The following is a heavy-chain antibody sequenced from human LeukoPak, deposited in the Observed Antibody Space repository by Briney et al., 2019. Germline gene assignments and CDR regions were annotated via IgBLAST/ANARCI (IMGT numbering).Heavy chain of an antibody. CDR2: ISYDGSNK. CDR1: GFTFSSYG. D-gene: IGHD3-16*01. V-gene: IGHV3-30*18. J-gene: IGHJ6*02. CDR3: AKDWASGMDV. Sequence: PGRSLRLSCAASGFTFSSYGMHWVRQAPGKGLEWVAVISYDGSNKYYADSVKGRFTISRENSKNTLYLQMNSLRAEDTAVYYCAKDWASGMDVWGQGTTVTVSS.